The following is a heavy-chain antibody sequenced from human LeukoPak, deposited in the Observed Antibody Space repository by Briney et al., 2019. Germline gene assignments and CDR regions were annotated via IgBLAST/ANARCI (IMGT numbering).Heavy chain of an antibody. CDR3: AKDAYGDYVYYFDY. V-gene: IGHV3-23*01. J-gene: IGHJ4*02. Sequence: GGSLRLSCAASGFTFSSYAMSWVRQAPGKGLEWVSAISGSGGSTYYADSVKGRFTISRDNSKNTLCLQMNILRAEDTAVYYCAKDAYGDYVYYFDYWGQGTLVTVSS. D-gene: IGHD4-17*01. CDR2: ISGSGGST. CDR1: GFTFSSYA.